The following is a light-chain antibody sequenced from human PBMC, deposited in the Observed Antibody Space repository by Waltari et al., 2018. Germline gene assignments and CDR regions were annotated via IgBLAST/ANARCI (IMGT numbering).Light chain of an antibody. J-gene: IGLJ2*01. Sequence: QSALTQPASVSGSPGQSITISCTGTSSDVGSYNLVPWYQQHTGKAPKLMIYEVSKRPSGVSNRFSGSKSGNTASLTISGLQAEDEADYYCCSYAGSSTLVFGGGTKLTVL. CDR1: SSDVGSYNL. CDR2: EVS. CDR3: CSYAGSSTLV. V-gene: IGLV2-23*02.